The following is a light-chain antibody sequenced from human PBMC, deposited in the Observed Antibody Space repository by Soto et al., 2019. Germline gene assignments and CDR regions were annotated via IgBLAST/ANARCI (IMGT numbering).Light chain of an antibody. V-gene: IGLV1-40*01. Sequence: QAVVTQPPSVSGAPGQRVTISCTGSSSNIGAGYDVHWYQQGPRTAPKLLIFRDTNRPSGVPDRFSGSKSATSASLAITGLQAEDEADYYCTSHAGTINFPYIFGTGTKLTVL. CDR3: TSHAGTINFPYI. CDR1: SSNIGAGYD. CDR2: RDT. J-gene: IGLJ1*01.